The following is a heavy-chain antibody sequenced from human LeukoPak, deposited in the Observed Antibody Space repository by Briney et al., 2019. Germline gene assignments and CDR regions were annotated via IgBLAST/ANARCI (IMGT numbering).Heavy chain of an antibody. CDR3: ARCLDYYGSGSYFRNFDY. CDR1: GGSISSGGYY. V-gene: IGHV4-31*03. D-gene: IGHD3-10*01. Sequence: SETLSLTCTVSGGSISSGGYYWSWIRQHPGKGLEWIGYIYYSGSTYYNPSLKSRVTISVDTSKNQFSLKLSSVTAADTAVYYCARCLDYYGSGSYFRNFDYWSQGTLVTVSS. J-gene: IGHJ4*02. CDR2: IYYSGST.